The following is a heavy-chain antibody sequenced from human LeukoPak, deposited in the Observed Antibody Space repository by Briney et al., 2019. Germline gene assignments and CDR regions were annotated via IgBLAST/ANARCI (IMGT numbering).Heavy chain of an antibody. J-gene: IGHJ4*02. D-gene: IGHD3-10*01. CDR1: GFTFSSYA. CDR3: AKDGGTAVRGVMTYFDY. CDR2: ISYDGSNK. Sequence: GGSLRLSCAASGFTFSSYAMHWVRQAPGKGLEWVAVISYDGSNKYYADSVKGRFTISRDNSKNTLYLQMNSLRAEDTAVYYCAKDGGTAVRGVMTYFDYWGQGTLVTISS. V-gene: IGHV3-30*04.